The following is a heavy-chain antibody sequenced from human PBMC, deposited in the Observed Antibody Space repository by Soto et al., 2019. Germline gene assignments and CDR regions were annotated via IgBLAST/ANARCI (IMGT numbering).Heavy chain of an antibody. V-gene: IGHV1-18*01. Sequence: QVQLVQSGPEVKKPGASVKVSCKTSGYTFTSYGISWVRQAPGQGLEWMGWITTDKGKTTYAQKFQGRVTMTTDTPTSQAYMEMKSLRSDDTAVYYWATRPPAFDYWGQGTLVTVSS. J-gene: IGHJ4*02. CDR2: ITTDKGKT. CDR3: ATRPPAFDY. CDR1: GYTFTSYG. D-gene: IGHD6-6*01.